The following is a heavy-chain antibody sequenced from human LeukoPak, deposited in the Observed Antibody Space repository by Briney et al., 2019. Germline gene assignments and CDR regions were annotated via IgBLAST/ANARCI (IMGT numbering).Heavy chain of an antibody. V-gene: IGHV1-18*01. CDR1: GYTFTSYG. Sequence: ASVKVSCKASGYTFTSYGISWVRQAPGQGLEWMGWISAYNGNTNYAQKLQGRVTMTTDTSTSTAYMELRSLRSDDTAVYYCITARRNANGYFAFDYWGQGALVAVSS. D-gene: IGHD5-24*01. CDR2: ISAYNGNT. CDR3: ITARRNANGYFAFDY. J-gene: IGHJ4*02.